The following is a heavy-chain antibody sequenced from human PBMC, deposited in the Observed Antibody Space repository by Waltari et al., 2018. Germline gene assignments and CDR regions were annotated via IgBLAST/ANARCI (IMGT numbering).Heavy chain of an antibody. D-gene: IGHD6-13*01. CDR2: IWYDGSVK. CDR1: GFDFSTYG. Sequence: QVQLVESGGGVVQPGRSLRLSCAASGFDFSTYGMHWVRQAPGEGLEWVAVIWYDGSVKYYADSVKGRFTISRDNSKNTLYLQMNSLRAEDTAVYYCARGTYSSSWYGSSLFDYWGQGTLVTVSS. J-gene: IGHJ4*02. V-gene: IGHV3-33*01. CDR3: ARGTYSSSWYGSSLFDY.